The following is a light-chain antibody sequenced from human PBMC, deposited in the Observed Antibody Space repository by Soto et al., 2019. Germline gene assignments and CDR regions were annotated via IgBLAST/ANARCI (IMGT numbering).Light chain of an antibody. CDR1: QSISSW. CDR2: KAS. Sequence: DIQMTQSPSTLSASVGDRVTITCRASQSISSWLAWYQQKPGKAPKLLIYKASSLESGVPSRFSGSGSGTEFTLTISSLQPDDSATYYCQQYSSLYTFGQVTKLEIK. J-gene: IGKJ2*01. V-gene: IGKV1-5*03. CDR3: QQYSSLYT.